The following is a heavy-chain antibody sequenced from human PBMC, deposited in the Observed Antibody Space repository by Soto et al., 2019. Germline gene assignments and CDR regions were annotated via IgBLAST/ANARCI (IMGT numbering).Heavy chain of an antibody. V-gene: IGHV4-30-2*01. CDR2: IYHSGST. Sequence: SETLSLTCAVSGGSISSGGYSWSWIRQPPGKGLEWIGYIYHSGSTYYNPSLKSRVTISVDRSKNQFSLKLSSVTAADTAVYYCASSPLYYYDSSGSFDYWGQGTLVTVSS. CDR1: GGSISSGGYS. CDR3: ASSPLYYYDSSGSFDY. D-gene: IGHD3-22*01. J-gene: IGHJ4*02.